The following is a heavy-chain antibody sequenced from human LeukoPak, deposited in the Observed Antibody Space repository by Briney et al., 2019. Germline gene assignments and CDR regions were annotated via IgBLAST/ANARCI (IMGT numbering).Heavy chain of an antibody. Sequence: SETLSLTCTVSAGSFISSSHHWGWIRQSPGKGLEWIGSVYYGRTTYYNPSLDGRVTVSLDTSANQFSLQLNSVTAADTAVYYCVRHDGRGGATMGAFDSWGQGSLVTVSS. D-gene: IGHD5-12*01. V-gene: IGHV4-39*01. CDR1: AGSFISSSHH. J-gene: IGHJ5*01. CDR2: VYYGRTT. CDR3: VRHDGRGGATMGAFDS.